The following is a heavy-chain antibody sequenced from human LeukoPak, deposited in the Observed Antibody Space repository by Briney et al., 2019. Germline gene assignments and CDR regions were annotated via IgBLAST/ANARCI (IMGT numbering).Heavy chain of an antibody. CDR2: INHSGST. J-gene: IGHJ4*02. CDR1: GGSFSGYY. D-gene: IGHD3-22*01. V-gene: IGHV4-34*01. CDR3: ARARDNSGYYYSWFDY. Sequence: SETLSLTCAVYGGSFSGYYWSWIRQPPGKGLEWIGEINHSGSTNYNPSLKSRVTISVDTSKNQFSLKLSSVTAADTAVYYCARARDNSGYYYSWFDYWGQGTLVTVSS.